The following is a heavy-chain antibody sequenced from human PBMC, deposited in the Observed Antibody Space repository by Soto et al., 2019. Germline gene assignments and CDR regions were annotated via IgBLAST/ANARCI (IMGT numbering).Heavy chain of an antibody. CDR1: GFTFSDYY. Sequence: GGSLRLSCAASGFTFSDYYMSWIRQVPGKGLEWISYISSSSSYANYADSVKGRFTMSRDNAKNSLYLHMNSLRAEDTAVYYCARDIDGNRNWFDSWGQGTLVTVSS. V-gene: IGHV3-11*06. CDR3: ARDIDGNRNWFDS. CDR2: ISSSSSYA. D-gene: IGHD1-1*01. J-gene: IGHJ5*01.